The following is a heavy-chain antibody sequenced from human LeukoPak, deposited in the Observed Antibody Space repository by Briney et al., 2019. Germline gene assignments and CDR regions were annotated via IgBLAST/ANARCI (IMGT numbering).Heavy chain of an antibody. CDR2: INQDGSEN. J-gene: IGHJ4*02. V-gene: IGHV3-7*01. CDR1: GFTFNSHW. CDR3: ARGPLGYCSVTSCSFDS. Sequence: GGALRLSCAASGFTFNSHWMSWVRRAPGRGVEWVANINQDGSENSYLASVKRRVTISRDNAKNSLYLQINSLRAEDTAVYYCARGPLGYCSVTSCSFDSWGQGTLVTVSS. D-gene: IGHD2-2*01.